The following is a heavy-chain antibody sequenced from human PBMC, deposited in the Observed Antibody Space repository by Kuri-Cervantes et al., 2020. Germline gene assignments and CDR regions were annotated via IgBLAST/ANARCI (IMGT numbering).Heavy chain of an antibody. J-gene: IGHJ5*02. CDR3: ARSYLWYQLPGFP. V-gene: IGHV4-30-4*01. CDR1: GGSISSGDYY. D-gene: IGHD2-2*01. Sequence: SETLSLTWTVSGGSISSGDYYWSWIRQPPGKGLEWIGYIYYSGSTYYNPSLKSRVTISVDTSKNQSSLKLSSVTAADTAVYYCARSYLWYQLPGFPWGQGTLVTVSS. CDR2: IYYSGST.